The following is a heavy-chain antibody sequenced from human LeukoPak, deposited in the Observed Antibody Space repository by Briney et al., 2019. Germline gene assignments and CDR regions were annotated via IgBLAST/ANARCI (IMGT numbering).Heavy chain of an antibody. CDR3: GRGTLGY. CDR1: GFTFSSYE. J-gene: IGHJ4*02. V-gene: IGHV3-48*03. CDR2: ISSSGGSPT. D-gene: IGHD3-16*01. Sequence: PGGSLTPSCAASGFTFSSYEMNWVRQAPRKGLDWVSYISSSGGSPTYYADSVKARFTISRHNTKNSLYLEMNSLTAEATAVCYRGRGTLGYWGQGTLVTVSS.